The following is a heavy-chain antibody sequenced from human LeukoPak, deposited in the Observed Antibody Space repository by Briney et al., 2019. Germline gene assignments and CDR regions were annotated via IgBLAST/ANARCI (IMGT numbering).Heavy chain of an antibody. D-gene: IGHD6-13*01. V-gene: IGHV3-48*03. CDR3: AKDLGAHYSSSWPFDY. CDR1: GFTFSSYE. CDR2: ISSSGSTI. J-gene: IGHJ4*02. Sequence: GGSLRLSCAASGFTFSSYEMNWVRQAPGKGLEWVSHISSSGSTIYYADSVKGRFTISRDNAKNSLYLQMNSLRAEDTALYYCAKDLGAHYSSSWPFDYWGQGTLVTVAS.